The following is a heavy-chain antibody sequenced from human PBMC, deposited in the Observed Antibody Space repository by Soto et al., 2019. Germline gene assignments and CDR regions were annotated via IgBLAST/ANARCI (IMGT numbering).Heavy chain of an antibody. D-gene: IGHD6-13*01. CDR1: GYTLTELS. J-gene: IGHJ5*02. CDR2: FDPEDGET. V-gene: IGHV1-24*01. Sequence: ASVKVSCKVSGYTLTELSMHWVRQAPGKRLEWMRDFDPEDGETIYAQKFQGRVTMTEDTSTDTAYMELRSLRSEDTAVYYCALAAAGTWFDPWGQGTLVTVSS. CDR3: ALAAAGTWFDP.